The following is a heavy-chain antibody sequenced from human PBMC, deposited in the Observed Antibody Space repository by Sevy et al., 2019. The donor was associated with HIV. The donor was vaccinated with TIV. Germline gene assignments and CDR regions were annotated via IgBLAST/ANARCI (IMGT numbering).Heavy chain of an antibody. Sequence: GGSLRLSCAASGFSFSDYYMSWVRLSPGKGLEWVSYISFNGSHVYYIEAVKGRFTISRDNGRNSLYLQMNNLRVDDTSVYFCAIEGPVGGMDVWGKGTTVTVSS. CDR3: AIEGPVGGMDV. D-gene: IGHD2-2*01. J-gene: IGHJ6*04. CDR2: ISFNGSHV. V-gene: IGHV3-11*04. CDR1: GFSFSDYY.